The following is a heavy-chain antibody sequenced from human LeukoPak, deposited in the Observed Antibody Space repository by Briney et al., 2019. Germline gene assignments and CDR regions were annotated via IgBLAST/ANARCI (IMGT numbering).Heavy chain of an antibody. CDR2: INYSGST. CDR3: AGLRSTVAWASFDY. Sequence: SETLSLTCTVSGGSISSNNYYWGWIRQPPGKGLEWIGSINYSGSTYYNPSLKSRVTISVDPPKNQFSLKLTSVTAADTAVYYCAGLRSTVAWASFDYWGQGILVTVSS. J-gene: IGHJ4*02. V-gene: IGHV4-39*07. D-gene: IGHD4-23*01. CDR1: GGSISSNNYY.